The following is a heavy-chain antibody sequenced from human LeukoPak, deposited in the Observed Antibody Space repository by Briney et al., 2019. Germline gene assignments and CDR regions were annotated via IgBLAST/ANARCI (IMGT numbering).Heavy chain of an antibody. J-gene: IGHJ4*02. Sequence: TGGSLRLSCAASGFTVSRYEMNWVRQAPGKGLEWVSYISSSDSSIYYADSVKGRFTISRDNAKNSLYLQMNSLRAEDTAVYYCARQQPRVQLDYWGQGTLVTVSS. CDR3: ARQQPRVQLDY. D-gene: IGHD1-1*01. CDR1: GFTVSRYE. V-gene: IGHV3-48*03. CDR2: ISSSDSSI.